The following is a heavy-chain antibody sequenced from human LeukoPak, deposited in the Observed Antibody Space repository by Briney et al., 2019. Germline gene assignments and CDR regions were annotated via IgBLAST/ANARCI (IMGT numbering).Heavy chain of an antibody. D-gene: IGHD3-10*01. J-gene: IGHJ5*02. CDR2: INHSGST. V-gene: IGHV4-34*01. Sequence: TSETLSLTCAVYGGSFSGYYWSWIRQPPGKGLEWIGEINHSGSTNYNPSLKSRVTISVDTSKNQFSLKLSSVTAADTAVYYCARLGYYYGSGSYLNWFDPWGQGTLVTVSS. CDR3: ARLGYYYGSGSYLNWFDP. CDR1: GGSFSGYY.